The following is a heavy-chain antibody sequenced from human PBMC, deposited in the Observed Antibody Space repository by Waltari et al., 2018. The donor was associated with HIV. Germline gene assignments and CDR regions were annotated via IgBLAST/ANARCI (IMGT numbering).Heavy chain of an antibody. V-gene: IGHV3-7*01. Sequence: EVQLVESGGGLVQPGGSLRLSCAASGFTFSAYWMSWVRQAPGKGLGWVANRKKDGSEQYYVDSVKGRFTISRDNAKNSLYLQMNSLRADDTAVYYCARPQGGYSYGFNYWGQGTLVTVSS. CDR1: GFTFSAYW. D-gene: IGHD5-18*01. J-gene: IGHJ4*02. CDR2: RKKDGSEQ. CDR3: ARPQGGYSYGFNY.